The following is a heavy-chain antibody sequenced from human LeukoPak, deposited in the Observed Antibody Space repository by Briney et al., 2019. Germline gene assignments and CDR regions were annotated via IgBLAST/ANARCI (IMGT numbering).Heavy chain of an antibody. V-gene: IGHV4-4*02. D-gene: IGHD3-10*01. Sequence: SGPLSLTCAVSGGSISSSSWWIWVRQPPGKGLEWIGEIYHSGSTSYSPSLKRRVIISVDKSKNQFSLKLSSVTAADTAVYYCARSGSGTYYPDYWGQGTLVTVSS. CDR3: ARSGSGTYYPDY. J-gene: IGHJ4*02. CDR2: IYHSGST. CDR1: GGSISSSSW.